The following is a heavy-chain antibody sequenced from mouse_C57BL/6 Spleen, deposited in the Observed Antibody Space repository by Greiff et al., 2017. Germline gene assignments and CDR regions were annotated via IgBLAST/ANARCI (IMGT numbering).Heavy chain of an antibody. D-gene: IGHD2-4*01. CDR1: GFSLTSYA. J-gene: IGHJ1*03. Sequence: VQLQESGPGLVAPSQSLSITCTVSGFSLTSYAISWVRQPPGKGLEWLGVIWTGGGTNYNSALKSRLSISKDNSKSQVFLKMNSLQTDDTARYYCAIIYYDYDEGYFDVWGTGTTVTVSS. CDR3: AIIYYDYDEGYFDV. V-gene: IGHV2-9-1*01. CDR2: IWTGGGT.